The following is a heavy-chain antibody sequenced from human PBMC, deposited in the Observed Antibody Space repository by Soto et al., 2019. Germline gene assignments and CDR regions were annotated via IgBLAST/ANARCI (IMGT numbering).Heavy chain of an antibody. J-gene: IGHJ6*03. V-gene: IGHV3-11*01. CDR2: ISSSGSTI. Sequence: PGGSLRLSCAASGFTFSDYYMSWIRQAPGKGLEWVSYISSSGSTIYYADSVKGRFTISRDNAKNSLYLQMNSLRAEDTAVYYCATNTHYYYYMDVWGKGTTVTVSS. CDR3: ATNTHYYYYMDV. CDR1: GFTFSDYY.